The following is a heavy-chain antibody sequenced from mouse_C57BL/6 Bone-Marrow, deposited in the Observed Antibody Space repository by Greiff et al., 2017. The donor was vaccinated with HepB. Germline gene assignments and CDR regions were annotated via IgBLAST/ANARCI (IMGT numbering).Heavy chain of an antibody. CDR1: GFTFSDYG. CDR3: ARFGFYFDY. CDR2: ISNLAYSI. Sequence: EVQLVESGGGLVQPGGSLKLSCAASGFTFSDYGMAWVRQAPRKGPEWVAFISNLAYSIYYADTVTGRFTISRENAKKTLYLEMSSLRSEDTAMYYCARFGFYFDYWGQGTTLTVSS. D-gene: IGHD2-2*01. J-gene: IGHJ2*01. V-gene: IGHV5-15*01.